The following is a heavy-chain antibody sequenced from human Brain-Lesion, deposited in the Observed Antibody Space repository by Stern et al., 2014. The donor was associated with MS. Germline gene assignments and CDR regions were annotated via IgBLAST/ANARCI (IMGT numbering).Heavy chain of an antibody. V-gene: IGHV1-2*02. CDR1: GYTFTGYY. D-gene: IGHD3-22*01. CDR2: INPKSGGT. J-gene: IGHJ4*02. Sequence: QVQLVQSGAEVKKPGASLKVSCKASGYTFTGYYMHWVRQAPGQGLEWMGWINPKSGGTNYAQKFQGRVTMTRDTSLNTAYMEIRRLKSKDTDVYYSETYYYDSTGYNDFWGQGTLVTVSS. CDR3: ETYYYDSTGYNDF.